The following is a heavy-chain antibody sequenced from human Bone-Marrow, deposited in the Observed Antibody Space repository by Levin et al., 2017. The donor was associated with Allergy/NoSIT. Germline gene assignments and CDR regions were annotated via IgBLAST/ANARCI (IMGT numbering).Heavy chain of an antibody. D-gene: IGHD6-13*01. CDR2: IDPSDSYT. CDR3: ARHPLYSSSWLDAFDI. Sequence: GASVKVSCKGSGYSFTSYWISWVRQMPGKGLEWMGRIDPSDSYTNYSPSFQGHVTISADKSISTAYLQWSSLKASDTAMYYCARHPLYSSSWLDAFDIWGQGTMVTVSS. CDR1: GYSFTSYW. V-gene: IGHV5-10-1*01. J-gene: IGHJ3*02.